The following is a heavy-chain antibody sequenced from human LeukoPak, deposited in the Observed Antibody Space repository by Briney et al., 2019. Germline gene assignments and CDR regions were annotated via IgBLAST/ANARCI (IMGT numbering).Heavy chain of an antibody. J-gene: IGHJ3*02. CDR2: IKQDETEK. CDR3: TREGNRRAFDI. Sequence: GGSLRLSCAASGFTFSNYWMSWVRQAPGKGLEWVADIKQDETEKDYVDSVKGRFTISRDNAKNSLYLQMNSLRNEDTAVYYCTREGNRRAFDIWGQGTMVTASS. V-gene: IGHV3-7*01. CDR1: GFTFSNYW. D-gene: IGHD1-14*01.